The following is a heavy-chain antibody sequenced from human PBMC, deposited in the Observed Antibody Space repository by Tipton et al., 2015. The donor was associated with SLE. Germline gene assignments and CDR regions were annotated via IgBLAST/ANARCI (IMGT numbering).Heavy chain of an antibody. Sequence: TLSLTCTVSGGSITNHYWKWIRQPPGKGLEWIGYIHYSGTTHDNPSLKRRVTMSVDMSKNQFSLRLTSVTAADTAVYYCARTLGAIAHTVYDAFDIWGRGKMVTVSS. V-gene: IGHV4-59*11. CDR1: GGSITNHY. CDR3: ARTLGAIAHTVYDAFDI. CDR2: IHYSGTT. D-gene: IGHD1-26*01. J-gene: IGHJ3*02.